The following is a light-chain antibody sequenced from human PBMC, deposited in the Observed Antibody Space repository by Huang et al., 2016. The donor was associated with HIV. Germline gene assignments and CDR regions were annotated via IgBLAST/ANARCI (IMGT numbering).Light chain of an antibody. CDR3: QQYLSSPLT. V-gene: IGKV3-20*01. CDR1: QNITNNY. CDR2: GAS. J-gene: IGKJ4*01. Sequence: DIVLTQTPGTLSLSPGARAALSCRASQNITNNYLAWYQQRSGQAPRLSIYGASNRAMGIPDRFSGSGSGTDFTLIINRLEPQDSAVYYCQQYLSSPLTFGGGTNVEIK.